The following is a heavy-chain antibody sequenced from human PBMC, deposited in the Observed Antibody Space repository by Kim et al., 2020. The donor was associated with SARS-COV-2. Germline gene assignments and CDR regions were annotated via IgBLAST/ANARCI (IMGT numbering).Heavy chain of an antibody. CDR1: GFTFSSYG. CDR2: IWYDGSNK. Sequence: GGSLRLSCAASGFTFSSYGMHWVRQAPGKGLEWVAVIWYDGSNKYYADSVKGRFTISRDNSKNTLYLQMNSLRAEDTAVYYCARDHRFWSGYSDYWGQGTLVTVSS. CDR3: ARDHRFWSGYSDY. V-gene: IGHV3-33*01. J-gene: IGHJ4*02. D-gene: IGHD3-3*01.